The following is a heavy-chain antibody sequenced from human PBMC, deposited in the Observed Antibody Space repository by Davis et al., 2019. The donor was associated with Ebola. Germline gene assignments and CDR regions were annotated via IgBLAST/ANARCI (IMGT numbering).Heavy chain of an antibody. CDR3: ARDRSYCSGGSCYLGYNGMDV. J-gene: IGHJ6*02. Sequence: AASVKVSCKASGYTFTNYGVSWVRQAPGQGLEWMGWFSAYSGNTNYAPKFQGRVTMTTDTSTSTAYMELRSLRSDDTAVYYCARDRSYCSGGSCYLGYNGMDVWGQGTTVTVSS. CDR2: FSAYSGNT. D-gene: IGHD2-15*01. CDR1: GYTFTNYG. V-gene: IGHV1-18*04.